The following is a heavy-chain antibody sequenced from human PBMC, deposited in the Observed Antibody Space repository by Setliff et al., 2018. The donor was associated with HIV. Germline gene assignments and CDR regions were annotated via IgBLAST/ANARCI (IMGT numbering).Heavy chain of an antibody. J-gene: IGHJ3*02. CDR3: AKTVPHSTAQDAFDI. CDR2: IFYSGIT. Sequence: ASETLSLTCAVSGYSISTAYYWGWIRQPPGKGLEWIGSIFYSGITYYNPSLKSRVTISVDTSKNQFSLNLSSVTAVDTAVYYCAKTVPHSTAQDAFDIWGQGTMVTVSS. D-gene: IGHD2-2*01. CDR1: GYSISTAYY. V-gene: IGHV4-38-2*01.